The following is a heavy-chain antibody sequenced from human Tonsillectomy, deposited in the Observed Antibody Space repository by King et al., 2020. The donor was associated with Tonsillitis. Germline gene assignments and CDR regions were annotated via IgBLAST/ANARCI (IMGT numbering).Heavy chain of an antibody. CDR2: ISYDGDNE. V-gene: IGHV3-30*03. J-gene: IGHJ4*02. Sequence: VQLVESGGGVVQPGRSLRLSCAASGFTFSSYGMHWVRQAPGKGLEWMAVISYDGDNEYHADSVKGRFTISRDNSKNTLYLEMTSLRAEDTAVYFCARSRPGRSWYGGDYWGQGTLVTVSS. CDR1: GFTFSSYG. CDR3: ARSRPGRSWYGGDY. D-gene: IGHD6-13*01.